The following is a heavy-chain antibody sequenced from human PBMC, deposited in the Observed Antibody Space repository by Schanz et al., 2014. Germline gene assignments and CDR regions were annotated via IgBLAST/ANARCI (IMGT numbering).Heavy chain of an antibody. Sequence: QVQLVESGGGVVQPGRSLRLSCAASGFTFSSYTISWVRQARGQGLEWVGRFIPILDVGNYAQQFQGRVTFTADKSTSTAYMELSSLRYEDTALYYCARGTMPGTFDIWGQGTMVTVSS. V-gene: IGHV1-69*09. CDR2: FIPILDVG. D-gene: IGHD2-2*01. CDR1: GFTFSSYT. CDR3: ARGTMPGTFDI. J-gene: IGHJ3*02.